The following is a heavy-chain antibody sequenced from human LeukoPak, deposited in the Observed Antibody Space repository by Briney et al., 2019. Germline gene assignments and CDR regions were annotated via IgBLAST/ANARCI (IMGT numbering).Heavy chain of an antibody. CDR3: ARDPYYDFWSGFDP. Sequence: GGSLRLSCAASGFTFSDYYMSWIRQAPGKGLEWVSYISSSGSTIYYADSVKGRFTISGDNAKNSLYLQMNSLRAEDTAVYYCARDPYYDFWSGFDPWGQGTLVTVSS. J-gene: IGHJ5*02. CDR2: ISSSGSTI. V-gene: IGHV3-11*01. D-gene: IGHD3-3*01. CDR1: GFTFSDYY.